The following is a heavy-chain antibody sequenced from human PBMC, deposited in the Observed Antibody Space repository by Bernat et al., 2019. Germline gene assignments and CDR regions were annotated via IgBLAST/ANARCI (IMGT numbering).Heavy chain of an antibody. CDR1: GGSISSSSYY. CDR2: SYGGST. V-gene: IGHV4-39*01. J-gene: IGHJ4*02. CDR3: AKFRDSGSGGQ. Sequence: QLQLQESGPGLVKPSETLSLSCTVSGGSISSSSYYWGWIRQPPGKGLEWIGSSYGGSTYYNPSLKRRVTISEDTSKTQFSLKLSSVTAADTAVYYCAKFRDSGSGGQWGQGALVTVSS. D-gene: IGHD5-12*01.